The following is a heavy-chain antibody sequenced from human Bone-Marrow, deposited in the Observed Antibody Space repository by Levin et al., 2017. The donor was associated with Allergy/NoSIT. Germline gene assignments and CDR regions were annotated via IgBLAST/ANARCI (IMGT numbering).Heavy chain of an antibody. J-gene: IGHJ4*02. CDR2: IKSKTDGGTT. CDR1: GFTFSNAW. V-gene: IGHV3-15*01. CDR3: TTDFITMVRGVIDY. Sequence: NPGGSLRLSCAASGFTFSNAWMSWVRQAPGKGLEWVGRIKSKTDGGTTDYAAPVKGRFTISRDDSKNTLYLQMNSLKTEDTAVYYCTTDFITMVRGVIDYWGQGTLVTVSS. D-gene: IGHD3-10*01.